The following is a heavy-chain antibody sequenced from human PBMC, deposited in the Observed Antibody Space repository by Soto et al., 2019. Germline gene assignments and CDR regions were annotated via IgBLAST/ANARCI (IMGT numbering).Heavy chain of an antibody. Sequence: RASVKVSCKASGGTFSSYAISWVRQAPGQGLEWMGGIIPIFGTANYAQKFQGRVTITADKSTSTAYMELSSLRSEDTAVYYCARDEDIVVVPAARDVYYYYGMDVWGQGTTVTVSS. CDR1: GGTFSSYA. CDR3: ARDEDIVVVPAARDVYYYYGMDV. J-gene: IGHJ6*02. CDR2: IIPIFGTA. D-gene: IGHD2-2*01. V-gene: IGHV1-69*06.